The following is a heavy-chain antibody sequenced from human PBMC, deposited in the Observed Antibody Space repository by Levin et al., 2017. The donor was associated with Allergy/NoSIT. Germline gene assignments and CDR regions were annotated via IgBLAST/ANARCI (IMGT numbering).Heavy chain of an antibody. Sequence: AGGSLRLSCAASGFTFSSYGMHWVRQAPGKGLEWVAVISYDGSNKYYADSVKGRFTISRDNSKNTLYLQMNSLRAEDTAVYYCAKDRGPVDIVATILDYWGQGTLVTVSS. V-gene: IGHV3-30*18. CDR3: AKDRGPVDIVATILDY. CDR1: GFTFSSYG. J-gene: IGHJ4*02. D-gene: IGHD5-12*01. CDR2: ISYDGSNK.